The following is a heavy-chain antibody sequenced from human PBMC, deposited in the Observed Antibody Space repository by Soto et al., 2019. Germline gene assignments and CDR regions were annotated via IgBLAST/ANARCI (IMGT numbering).Heavy chain of an antibody. D-gene: IGHD3-22*01. CDR2: ISPHNFNT. V-gene: IGHV1-18*01. CDR1: GYTFTHFY. J-gene: IGHJ6*02. CDR3: VKDRDSNSWPSRDV. Sequence: ASVKVSCKASGYTFTHFYITWVRQAPGQGLEWMGAISPHNFNTNFAQKFQGRVTLTTDTSTNTAYMELRSLTSDDTAVYYCVKDRDSNSWPSRDVWGPGTTVTVSS.